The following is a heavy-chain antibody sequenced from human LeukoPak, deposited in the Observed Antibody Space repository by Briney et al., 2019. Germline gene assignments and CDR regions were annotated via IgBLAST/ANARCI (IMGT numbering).Heavy chain of an antibody. CDR1: GFTFSSYA. CDR3: AREDGYCSSTSCDLVDY. D-gene: IGHD2-2*01. Sequence: AGGSLRLSCAASGFTFSSYAMHWVRQAPGKGLEWVAVISYDGSNKYYADSVKGRFTISRDNSKNTLYLQMNSLRAEDTAVYYCAREDGYCSSTSCDLVDYWDQGTLVTVSS. V-gene: IGHV3-30-3*01. J-gene: IGHJ4*02. CDR2: ISYDGSNK.